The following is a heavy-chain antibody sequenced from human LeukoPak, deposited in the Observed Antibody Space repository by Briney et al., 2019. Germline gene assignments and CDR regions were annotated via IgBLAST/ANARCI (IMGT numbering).Heavy chain of an antibody. D-gene: IGHD3-10*01. V-gene: IGHV3-21*01. Sequence: PGGSLRLSCAASGFTFSSYSMNWVRQAPGKGLEWVSSISSSSSYIYYADSVKGRFTISRDNAKNSLYLQMNSLRAEDTAVYYCARAMVRGVNEGGFDYWGQGTLVTVSS. CDR1: GFTFSSYS. J-gene: IGHJ4*02. CDR2: ISSSSSYI. CDR3: ARAMVRGVNEGGFDY.